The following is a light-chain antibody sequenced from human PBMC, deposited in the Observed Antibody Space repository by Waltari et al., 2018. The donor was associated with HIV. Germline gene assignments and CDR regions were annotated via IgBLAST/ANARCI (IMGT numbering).Light chain of an antibody. CDR3: QQYYNIPRT. CDR1: QVISNS. CDR2: DAS. J-gene: IGKJ2*01. Sequence: DIQMTQSPSSLSASVGDRVTITCRASQVISNSLAWYQQKPGKAPKLLIFDASRLESGVPYRFSGSGGGADFTLTITTLQAEDFATYFCQQYYNIPRTFGQGTEVEV. V-gene: IGKV1-NL1*01.